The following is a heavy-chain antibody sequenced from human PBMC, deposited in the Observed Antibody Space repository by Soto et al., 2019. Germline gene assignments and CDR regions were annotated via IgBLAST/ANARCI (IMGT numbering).Heavy chain of an antibody. D-gene: IGHD3-16*01. V-gene: IGHV4-34*01. CDR3: ARAFGHYYYYGMDV. CDR1: GGSFSGYY. Sequence: PSETLSLTCAVYGGSFSGYYWSWIRQPPGKGLEWIGEINHSGSTNYNPSLKSRVTISVDTSKNQFSLKLSSVTAADTAVYYCARAFGHYYYYGMDVWGQGTTVTSP. CDR2: INHSGST. J-gene: IGHJ6*02.